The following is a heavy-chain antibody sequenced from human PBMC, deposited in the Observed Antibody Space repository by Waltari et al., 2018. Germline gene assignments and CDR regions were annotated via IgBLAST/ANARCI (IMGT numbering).Heavy chain of an antibody. CDR2: VNHSENT. J-gene: IGHJ6*03. Sequence: QVQLQEWGAGLLKPSETLSLTCVVSGGPLSNFYWGWIRQPPGKGLEWIGEVNHSENTNYNPSLKSRVTISLDTSKKQFSLKMRSVTAADTAVYFCARAFDSYYFYYLDVWGEGTTVIVSS. CDR3: ARAFDSYYFYYLDV. V-gene: IGHV4-34*01. CDR1: GGPLSNFY.